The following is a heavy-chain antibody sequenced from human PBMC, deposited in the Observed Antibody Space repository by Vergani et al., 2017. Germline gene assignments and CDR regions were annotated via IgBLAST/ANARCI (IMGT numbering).Heavy chain of an antibody. CDR1: GFTFSSYA. V-gene: IGHV3-23*01. CDR3: VTAGDDIAARGIFYYYYGMDV. J-gene: IGHJ6*02. CDR2: ISGSGGST. Sequence: EVQLLESGGGLVQPGGSLRLSCAASGFTFSSYAMSWVRQAPGKGLEWVSAISGSGGSTYYADSVKGRFTISRDNSKNTLHMQMNSLRAEDTAVYYCVTAGDDIAARGIFYYYYGMDVWGQGTTVTVSS. D-gene: IGHD6-6*01.